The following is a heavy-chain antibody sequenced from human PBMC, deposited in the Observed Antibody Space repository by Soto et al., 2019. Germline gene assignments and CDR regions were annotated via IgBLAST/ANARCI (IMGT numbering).Heavy chain of an antibody. Sequence: SETLSLTCTVSGGSISSGGYYWSWIRQHPGKGLEWIGYIYYSGSTYYNPSLKSRVTISVDTSKNQFSLKLSSVTAADTAVYYCARRSIAAAGWWFDPWGQGTLVTAPQ. CDR1: GGSISSGGYY. V-gene: IGHV4-31*03. D-gene: IGHD6-13*01. CDR3: ARRSIAAAGWWFDP. CDR2: IYYSGST. J-gene: IGHJ5*02.